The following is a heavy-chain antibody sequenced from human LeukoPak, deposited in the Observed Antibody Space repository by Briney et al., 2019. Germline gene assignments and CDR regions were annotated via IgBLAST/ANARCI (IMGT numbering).Heavy chain of an antibody. CDR1: GFTFSDFW. D-gene: IGHD6-6*01. Sequence: QPGRSLRLSCAASGFTFSDFWMHWVRQAPGEGLVWVSRINSGGTVTNYADSVKGRLTISRDNAKNSLFLQMNSLRGEDTAVYYCARIPYSSSLTDAFDIWGQGTMVTVYS. CDR3: ARIPYSSSLTDAFDI. J-gene: IGHJ3*02. V-gene: IGHV3-74*01. CDR2: INSGGTVT.